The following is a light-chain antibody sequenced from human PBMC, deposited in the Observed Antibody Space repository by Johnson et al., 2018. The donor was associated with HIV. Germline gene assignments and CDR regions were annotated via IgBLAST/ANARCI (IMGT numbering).Light chain of an antibody. CDR1: SSNIGNNY. Sequence: QPVLTHPPSVSAAPGQKVTISCSGSSSNIGNNYVSWYQQLPGTAPKLLIYENNKRPSGIPARFSGSKSGTSATLGITGLQTGDEADYYCGTWDTSLSAYVFGTGTKVTVL. CDR3: GTWDTSLSAYV. J-gene: IGLJ1*01. CDR2: ENN. V-gene: IGLV1-51*02.